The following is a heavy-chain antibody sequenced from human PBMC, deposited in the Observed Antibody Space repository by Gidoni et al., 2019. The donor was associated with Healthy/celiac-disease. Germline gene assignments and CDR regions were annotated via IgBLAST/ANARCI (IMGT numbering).Heavy chain of an antibody. Sequence: QVQLQESGPGLVKPSQTLSLTCPVSGGSISSGGYYWSWIRQPPGKGLEWIGYTYYSGGTYYNPSLKSRVTISVDTSKNQFSLKLSSVTAADTAVYYCAREIVSGSQYFDYWGQGTLVTVSS. V-gene: IGHV4-31*03. D-gene: IGHD1-26*01. CDR1: GGSISSGGYY. J-gene: IGHJ4*02. CDR2: TYYSGGT. CDR3: AREIVSGSQYFDY.